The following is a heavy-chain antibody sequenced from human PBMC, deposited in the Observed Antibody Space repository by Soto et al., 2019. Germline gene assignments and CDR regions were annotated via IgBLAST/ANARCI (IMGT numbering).Heavy chain of an antibody. J-gene: IGHJ4*02. CDR2: ISGSGGST. V-gene: IGHV3-23*01. CDR3: AKVPRRLRFLEWLFYFDY. Sequence: EVQLLESGGGLVQPGGSLRLSCAASGFTFSSYAMSWVRQAPGKGLEWVSAISGSGGSTYYADSVKGRFTISRDNSKNTLYLQMNSLRAEDTAVYYCAKVPRRLRFLEWLFYFDYWGQGTLVTVSS. CDR1: GFTFSSYA. D-gene: IGHD3-3*01.